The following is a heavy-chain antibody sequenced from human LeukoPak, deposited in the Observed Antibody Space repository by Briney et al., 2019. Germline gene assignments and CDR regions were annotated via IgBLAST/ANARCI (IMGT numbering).Heavy chain of an antibody. J-gene: IGHJ4*02. D-gene: IGHD3-10*01. CDR3: ARELFDFDY. Sequence: GGSLRLSCAASGFTFSSFAMTWVRQAPGKGLEWVSEITGSGGSTYYADSVKGRFTISRDNSKNTLYLRMNSLRAEDTAIYYCARELFDFDYWGQGTLVTVSS. CDR1: GFTFSSFA. V-gene: IGHV3-23*01. CDR2: ITGSGGST.